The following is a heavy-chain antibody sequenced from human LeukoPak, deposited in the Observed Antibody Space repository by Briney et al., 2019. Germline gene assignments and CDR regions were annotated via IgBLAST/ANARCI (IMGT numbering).Heavy chain of an antibody. J-gene: IGHJ4*02. Sequence: SETLSLTCTVSDYSISRGYYWGWIRQPPGKGLEWIGNIYRSGSTYYNPSLMSRVTISMDTSRNQFSLNLYSVTAADTAVYYCARVLGAGTTSASDYWGQGTLVTVSS. CDR1: DYSISRGYY. D-gene: IGHD1-7*01. CDR3: ARVLGAGTTSASDY. V-gene: IGHV4-38-2*02. CDR2: IYRSGST.